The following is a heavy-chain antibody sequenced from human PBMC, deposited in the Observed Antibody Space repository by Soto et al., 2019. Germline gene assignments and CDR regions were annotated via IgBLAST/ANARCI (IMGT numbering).Heavy chain of an antibody. CDR2: VYSSGTT. D-gene: IGHD3-10*01. CDR1: GGSINSYW. Sequence: SETLSLTCSVSGGSINSYWWSWIRQPAGKGLEWIGRVYSSGTTDYNPSLNNRATLSVETSKNQLSLKLSSVTAADTAVYYCARDIGSYAYGEGYWGQGIQVTVSS. CDR3: ARDIGSYAYGEGY. J-gene: IGHJ4*02. V-gene: IGHV4-4*07.